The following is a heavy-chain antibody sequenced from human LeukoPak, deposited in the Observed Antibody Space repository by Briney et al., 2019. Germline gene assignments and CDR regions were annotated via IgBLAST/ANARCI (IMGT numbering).Heavy chain of an antibody. V-gene: IGHV3-23*01. J-gene: IGHJ6*03. D-gene: IGHD3-16*01. CDR2: ISGSGSST. CDR3: AKGFMRWGEVYYMDV. Sequence: GGSLRLSCAASGFTFSSYAMSWVRQAPGKGLEWVSAISGSGSSTYYADSVKGRFTISRDNSKNTLFLQMNSLRAEDTAVYYCAKGFMRWGEVYYMDVWGKGTTVTVSS. CDR1: GFTFSSYA.